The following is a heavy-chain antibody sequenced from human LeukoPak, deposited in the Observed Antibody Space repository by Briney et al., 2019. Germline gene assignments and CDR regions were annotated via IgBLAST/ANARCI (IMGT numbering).Heavy chain of an antibody. V-gene: IGHV4-34*01. D-gene: IGHD3-22*01. CDR2: INHSGST. CDR3: ARALYYDSSGPLTMDV. J-gene: IGHJ6*02. CDR1: GGSFSGYY. Sequence: SETLSLTCAVYGGSFSGYYWSWIRQPPGKGLEWIREINHSGSTNYNPSLKSRVTISVDTSKNQFSLKLSSVTAADTAVYYCARALYYDSSGPLTMDVWGQGTTVTVSS.